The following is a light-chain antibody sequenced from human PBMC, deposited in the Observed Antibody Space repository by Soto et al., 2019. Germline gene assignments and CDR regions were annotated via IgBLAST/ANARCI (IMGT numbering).Light chain of an antibody. CDR2: GAS. J-gene: IGKJ4*01. V-gene: IGKV3-15*01. CDR3: QQYHTWTIT. CDR1: QGVSRK. Sequence: DIVMTQSPATLSVAPGDSVTLSCRASQGVSRKLAWYQHKPGQAPRLLISGASTGATGIPARFSGSGSGTEFTLTISSLQSEDCAIYYCQQYHTWTITFGGGAQGGYQ.